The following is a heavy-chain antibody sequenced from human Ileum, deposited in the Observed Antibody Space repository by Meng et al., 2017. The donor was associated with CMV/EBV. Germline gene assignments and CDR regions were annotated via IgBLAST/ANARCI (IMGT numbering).Heavy chain of an antibody. D-gene: IGHD6-13*01. V-gene: IGHV3-11*01. CDR2: ISAGGSSI. Sequence: LYCAASGFTFNDYYMGWVRQAPGKGLECISYISAGGSSIHYADSVKGRFTVSRDSAKNSVYLQMNGLRDDDTAVYYCARASSSWSIRWGQGTLVTVSS. J-gene: IGHJ4*02. CDR1: GFTFNDYY. CDR3: ARASSSWSIR.